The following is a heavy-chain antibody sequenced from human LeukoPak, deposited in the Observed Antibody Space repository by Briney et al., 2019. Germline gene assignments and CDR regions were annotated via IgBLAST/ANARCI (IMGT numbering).Heavy chain of an antibody. CDR2: INHSGST. D-gene: IGHD5-18*01. V-gene: IGHV4-34*01. CDR3: ARGFPRAKGTWIQLWSETNDY. CDR1: GGSISGYY. Sequence: SETLSLTCSVSGGSISGYYWSWIRQPPGKGLEWIGEINHSGSTNYNPSLKSRVTISVDTSKNQFSLKLSSVTAADTAVYYCARGFPRAKGTWIQLWSETNDYWGQGTLVTVSS. J-gene: IGHJ4*02.